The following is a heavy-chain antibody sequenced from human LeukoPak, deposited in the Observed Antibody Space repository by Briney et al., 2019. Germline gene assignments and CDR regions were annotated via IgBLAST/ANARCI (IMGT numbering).Heavy chain of an antibody. V-gene: IGHV1-18*01. CDR3: ARDESPTYYFDY. Sequence: ASVKVSCKASGYTSTNYGVSWVRQAPGQGLEWMGWISAYNGYTNYAQKFQFRVTMTTDTSTSTAYMELRSLTSDDTAVYYCARDESPTYYFDYWGQGTLVTVSS. J-gene: IGHJ4*02. CDR1: GYTSTNYG. CDR2: ISAYNGYT.